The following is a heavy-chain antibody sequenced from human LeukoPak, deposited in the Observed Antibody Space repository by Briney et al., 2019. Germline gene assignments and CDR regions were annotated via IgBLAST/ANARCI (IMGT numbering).Heavy chain of an antibody. CDR3: VRELVYNGDNYGMDV. D-gene: IGHD3-3*01. CDR1: GGSIRSYH. V-gene: IGHV4-59*01. Sequence: SEPLSLTCVVSGGSIRSYHGTWIRQPPGKGLEWIGYIYDSGSTNYNPSLKSRLTISVDTSKNQFSLKLTSVTAADTAMYYCVRELVYNGDNYGMDVWGQGITVTVSS. CDR2: IYDSGST. J-gene: IGHJ6*02.